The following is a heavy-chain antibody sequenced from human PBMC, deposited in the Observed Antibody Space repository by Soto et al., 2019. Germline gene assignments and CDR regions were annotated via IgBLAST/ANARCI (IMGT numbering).Heavy chain of an antibody. V-gene: IGHV4-61*01. J-gene: IGHJ4*02. D-gene: IGHD6-19*01. CDR2: IYYSGST. CDR3: ARDQHSSGY. CDR1: GGSVSSGSYY. Sequence: QVQLQESGPGLVKPSETLSLTCTVSGGSVSSGSYYWSWIRQPPGKGQEWIGYIYYSGSTNYNPSRKSRVTKSVDPSKNQFSLKLSSVTAADTAVYYCARDQHSSGYWGQGTLVTVSS.